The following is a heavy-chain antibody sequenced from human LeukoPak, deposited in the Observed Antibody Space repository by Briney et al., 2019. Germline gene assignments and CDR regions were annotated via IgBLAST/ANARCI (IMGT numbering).Heavy chain of an antibody. D-gene: IGHD6-19*01. CDR1: GFTFTNAW. J-gene: IGHJ3*02. Sequence: GGSLRLSCAASGFTFTNAWMTWVHQAPGKGLEWVARIKTKSDGGTTDYAAAVKGRFTISRDDSKNTLSLRMNSLKTGDTAVYYCITVAVAVGSLAFDIWGQGTMVTVSS. CDR2: IKTKSDGGTT. CDR3: ITVAVAVGSLAFDI. V-gene: IGHV3-15*01.